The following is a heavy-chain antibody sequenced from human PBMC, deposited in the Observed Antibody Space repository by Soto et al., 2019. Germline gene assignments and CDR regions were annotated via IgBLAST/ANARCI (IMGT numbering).Heavy chain of an antibody. J-gene: IGHJ5*02. CDR3: ARVPDSSGWLGS. Sequence: GGSLRLSCAASGFRFSDYYMSWIRQAPGKGLEWVSYISSSGYTIYYADTVKGRFTISRDNVKSSLHLEMNSLRAEDTAVYYCARVPDSSGWLGSWGQGTLVTVSS. CDR2: ISSSGYTI. CDR1: GFRFSDYY. D-gene: IGHD3-22*01. V-gene: IGHV3-11*01.